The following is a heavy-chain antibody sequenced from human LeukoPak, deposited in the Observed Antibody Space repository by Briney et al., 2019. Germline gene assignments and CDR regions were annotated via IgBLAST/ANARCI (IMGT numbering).Heavy chain of an antibody. V-gene: IGHV1-18*01. J-gene: IGHJ4*02. D-gene: IGHD3-9*01. CDR1: GYTFTSYG. CDR3: ARDHYDILTGYYNYFDY. CDR2: ISAYNGNT. Sequence: ASVKVSCKASGYTFTSYGISWVRQAPGQGLEWMGWISAYNGNTNYAQKLQGRATMTTDTSTSTAYMELRSLRSDDTAVYYCARDHYDILTGYYNYFDYWGQGTLVTVSS.